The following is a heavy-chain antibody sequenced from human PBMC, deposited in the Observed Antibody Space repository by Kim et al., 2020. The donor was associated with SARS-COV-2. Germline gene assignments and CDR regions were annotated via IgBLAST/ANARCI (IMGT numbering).Heavy chain of an antibody. CDR1: GDSISNTNYY. J-gene: IGHJ4*02. Sequence: SETLSLTCTVYGDSISNTNYYWAWVRQPPGKGLEWISSIYYTGTSFYKPSLKSRVTISVDTSKNHFSLKVNSVTAADTAVYYCTRETGGSSAASWGQGT. CDR3: TRETGGSSAAS. D-gene: IGHD6-6*01. CDR2: IYYTGTS. V-gene: IGHV4-39*02.